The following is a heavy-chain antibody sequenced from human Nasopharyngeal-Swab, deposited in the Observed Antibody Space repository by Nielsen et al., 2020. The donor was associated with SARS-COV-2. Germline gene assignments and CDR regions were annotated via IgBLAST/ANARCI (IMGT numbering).Heavy chain of an antibody. J-gene: IGHJ6*02. D-gene: IGHD1-14*01. CDR1: GGSINSSY. Sequence: SETLSLTCTVSGGSINSSYWSWIRQPPGKGVEWIGYIYHTGGTNYNPSLKSRLTISVDPSKNQFSLRLNSVSAADTAVYYCARGRIGDYKYYGLDVWGQGTTVTVSS. CDR2: IYHTGGT. V-gene: IGHV4-59*01. CDR3: ARGRIGDYKYYGLDV.